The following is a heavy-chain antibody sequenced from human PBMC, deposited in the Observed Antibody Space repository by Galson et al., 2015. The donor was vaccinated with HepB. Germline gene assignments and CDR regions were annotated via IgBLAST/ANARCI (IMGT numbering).Heavy chain of an antibody. Sequence: SLRLSCAASGFIFSDYYMSWIRQAPGKGVEWVSYISSSGITIFYADSVKGRFTISRDNSKNSLFLQMNTLRAVDTAVYHCARVEYTSTSFSFGLWGQGTLVTVSS. CDR3: ARVEYTSTSFSFGL. CDR2: ISSSGITI. D-gene: IGHD2-2*01. CDR1: GFIFSDYY. J-gene: IGHJ3*01. V-gene: IGHV3-11*01.